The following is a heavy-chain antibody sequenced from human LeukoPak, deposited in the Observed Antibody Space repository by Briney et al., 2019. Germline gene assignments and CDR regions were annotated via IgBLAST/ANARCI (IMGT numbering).Heavy chain of an antibody. CDR1: GGTFSTYG. CDR2: IIPIFGSA. CDR3: ARVRIAVTALFDH. D-gene: IGHD6-19*01. Sequence: ASVKVSCKASGGTFSTYGISWVRQAPGQGLEWMGGIIPIFGSANYAQKFQGRLTITADESTSTAFMELNGLRSEDTAVYFCARVRIAVTALFDHWGQGTLVTVSS. J-gene: IGHJ4*02. V-gene: IGHV1-69*13.